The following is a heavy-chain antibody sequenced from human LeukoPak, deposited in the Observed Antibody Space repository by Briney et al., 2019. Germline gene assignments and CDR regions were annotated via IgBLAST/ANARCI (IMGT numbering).Heavy chain of an antibody. Sequence: GASVKVSCKAYDYTFTSYAVHWVRQAPGQRLEWMGGISGGNGNTKYSQKFQGRVTITRDTSASTAYMELSSLRSEDTAVYYCAREMADSTGWNSFDIWGQGTMVTVSS. CDR2: ISGGNGNT. V-gene: IGHV1-3*01. D-gene: IGHD6-19*01. CDR3: AREMADSTGWNSFDI. CDR1: DYTFTSYA. J-gene: IGHJ3*02.